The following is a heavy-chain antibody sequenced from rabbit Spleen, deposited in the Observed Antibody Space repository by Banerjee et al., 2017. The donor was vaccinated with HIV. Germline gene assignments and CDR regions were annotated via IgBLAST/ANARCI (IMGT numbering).Heavy chain of an antibody. V-gene: IGHV1S40*01. CDR2: AYAGSSGST. CDR3: ARDTSSSFSSYGMDL. Sequence: QSLEESGGGLVKPGASLTLTCKASGFSFNSGYDICWVRQAPGKGLEWVACAYAGSSGSTYSATWAKGRFTISKTSSTTVTLQMTRLTAADTATYFCARDTSSSFSSYGMDLWGPGTLVTVS. J-gene: IGHJ6*01. CDR1: GFSFNSGYD. D-gene: IGHD1-1*01.